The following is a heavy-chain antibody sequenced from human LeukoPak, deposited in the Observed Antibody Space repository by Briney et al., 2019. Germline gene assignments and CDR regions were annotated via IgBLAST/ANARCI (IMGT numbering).Heavy chain of an antibody. J-gene: IGHJ5*01. D-gene: IGHD2-15*01. CDR2: ISRDGTST. Sequence: PGGSLRLSCAASGVTFSRHSMHWVRQAPGKGLVWVSGISRDGTSTNYAAAVKGRFTISRDNVKTTLYLQMNSLRVEDTAVYSCARGWYGPDSCGQGTLVTVSS. CDR3: ARGWYGPDS. CDR1: GVTFSRHS. V-gene: IGHV3-74*01.